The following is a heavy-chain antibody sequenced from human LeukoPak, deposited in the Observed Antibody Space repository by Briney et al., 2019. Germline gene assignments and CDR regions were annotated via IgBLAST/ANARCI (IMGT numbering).Heavy chain of an antibody. Sequence: ETLSLTCTVSGGSISSSSYYWGWIRQPPGKGLEWVSSISSTSSYIYYADSVKGRFTISRDNAKNSLYLQMNSLRAEDTAVYYCARDRGGTVMVYTRGKDYYYMDVWGKGTTVTVSS. CDR1: GGSISSSS. CDR2: ISSTSSYI. J-gene: IGHJ6*03. D-gene: IGHD2-8*01. V-gene: IGHV3-21*01. CDR3: ARDRGGTVMVYTRGKDYYYMDV.